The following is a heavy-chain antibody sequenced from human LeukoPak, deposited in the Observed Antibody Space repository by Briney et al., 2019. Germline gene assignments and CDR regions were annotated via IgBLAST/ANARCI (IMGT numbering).Heavy chain of an antibody. CDR3: ARDLAYKYASDS. V-gene: IGHV3-48*04. J-gene: IGHJ5*01. D-gene: IGHD3-16*01. CDR1: GFSFSNYD. Sequence: PGGSLRLSGAASGFSFSNYDMSWVRQVRGKGLEWISYISSSSDTIDYADSVKGRLIISRDNAKKSLSVQMNSLRAEDTAVYYCARDLAYKYASDSWGQGTLVTVSS. CDR2: ISSSSDTI.